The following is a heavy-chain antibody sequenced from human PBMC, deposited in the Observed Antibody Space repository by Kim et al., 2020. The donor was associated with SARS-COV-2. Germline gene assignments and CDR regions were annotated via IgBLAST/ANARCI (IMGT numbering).Heavy chain of an antibody. V-gene: IGHV4-59*01. J-gene: IGHJ5*02. Sequence: SETLSLTCTVSGGSISSYYWSWIRQPPGKGLEWIGYIYSSGSTNYNPSLKSRVTISVDTSKNQFSLKLSSVTAADTAVYYCARVSYYDSSGYYEWVWFDPWGQGTLVTVSS. CDR1: GGSISSYY. D-gene: IGHD3-22*01. CDR2: IYSSGST. CDR3: ARVSYYDSSGYYEWVWFDP.